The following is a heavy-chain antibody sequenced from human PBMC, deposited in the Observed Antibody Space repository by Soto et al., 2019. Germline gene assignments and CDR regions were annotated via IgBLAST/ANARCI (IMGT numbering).Heavy chain of an antibody. CDR3: ARDSGRGGGMDV. V-gene: IGHV3-48*02. D-gene: IGHD3-10*01. J-gene: IGHJ6*02. CDR2: ITDRSTTT. CDR1: WFTFSDYH. Sequence: GGSLRLSCAASWFTFSDYHMHWVRQASGKGLEWVSYITDRSTTTYYPDSVKGRFTISRDNAKNSLYLQMNSLRDEDTALYYCARDSGRGGGMDVRGQGTTVTVSS.